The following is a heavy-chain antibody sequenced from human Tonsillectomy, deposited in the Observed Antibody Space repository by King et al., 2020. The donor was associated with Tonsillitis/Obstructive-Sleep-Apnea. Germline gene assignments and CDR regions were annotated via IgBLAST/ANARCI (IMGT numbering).Heavy chain of an antibody. V-gene: IGHV4-39*01. D-gene: IGHD6-13*01. CDR2: IYYSGST. CDR1: GDSTSNTNYY. Sequence: QLQESGPGLVKPSETLSLTCTVSGDSTSNTNYYWGWIRQPPGKGLEWIASIYYSGSTYYNPSLKSQVTISVDTSKNQFSLKLTSVTAADTAVYYCASERWSQDYYYYYYMDVWAKGTTVTVSS. J-gene: IGHJ6*03. CDR3: ASERWSQDYYYYYYMDV.